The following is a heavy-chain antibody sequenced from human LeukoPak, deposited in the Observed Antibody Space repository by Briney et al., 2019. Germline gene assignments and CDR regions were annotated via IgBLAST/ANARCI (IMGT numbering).Heavy chain of an antibody. CDR3: VREGGGYCGGGSCFKFDP. J-gene: IGHJ5*02. CDR2: IIPVFGTA. Sequence: GASVKVSCKASGGTFSSYAISWVRQAPGQGLEWMGGIIPVFGTANYAQKFQGRVTITADESTSTAYMELSSLRSEDTAVYYCVREGGGYCGGGSCFKFDPWGQGTLVIVSS. D-gene: IGHD2-15*01. CDR1: GGTFSSYA. V-gene: IGHV1-69*13.